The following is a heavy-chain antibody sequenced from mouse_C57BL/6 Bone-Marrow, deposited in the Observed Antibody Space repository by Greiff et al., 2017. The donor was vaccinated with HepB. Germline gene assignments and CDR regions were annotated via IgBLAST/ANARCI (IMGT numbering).Heavy chain of an antibody. CDR3: ARQGDYYGSRNYYAMDY. J-gene: IGHJ4*01. D-gene: IGHD1-1*01. CDR2: IWSDGST. CDR1: GFSLTSYG. Sequence: VKLMESGPGLVAPSQSLSITCTVSGFSLTSYGVHWVRQPPGKGLEWLVVIWSDGSTTYNSALKSRLSISKDNSKSQVFLKMNSLQTDDTAMYYCARQGDYYGSRNYYAMDYWGQGTSVTVSS. V-gene: IGHV2-6-1*01.